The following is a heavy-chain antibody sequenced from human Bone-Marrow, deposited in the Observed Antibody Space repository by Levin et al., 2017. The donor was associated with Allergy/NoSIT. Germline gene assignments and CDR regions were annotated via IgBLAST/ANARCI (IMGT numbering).Heavy chain of an antibody. CDR1: GFSFSTSS. CDR3: ARDQHWYFDL. CDR2: ITLSSTTI. J-gene: IGHJ2*01. V-gene: IGHV3-48*01. Sequence: PGGSLRLSCAASGFSFSTSSMNWVRQAPGKGLEWISYITLSSTTIYYADSVWGRFTISRDNAKNSLYLQMNSLRAEDTAGYYCARDQHWYFDLWGRGTLVTVSS.